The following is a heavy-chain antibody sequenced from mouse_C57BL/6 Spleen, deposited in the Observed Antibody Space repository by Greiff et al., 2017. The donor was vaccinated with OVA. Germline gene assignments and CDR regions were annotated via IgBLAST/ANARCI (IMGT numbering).Heavy chain of an antibody. V-gene: IGHV1-9*01. CDR1: GYTFTGYW. CDR3: ARKCYIGSSSDCFAY. CDR2: ILPGSGRT. D-gene: IGHD1-1*01. J-gene: IGHJ2*01. Sequence: VQLHQSGAELMKPGASVKLSCKATGYTFTGYWIEWVKQRPGHGLEWIGEILPGSGRTNYNEKFKGKATFTADTSSNTAYMQLNSLTTEVSAIYSCARKCYIGSSSDCFAYWGQGTTLTVSS.